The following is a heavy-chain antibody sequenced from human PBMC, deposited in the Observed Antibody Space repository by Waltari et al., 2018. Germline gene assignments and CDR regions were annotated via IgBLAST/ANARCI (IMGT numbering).Heavy chain of an antibody. J-gene: IGHJ5*02. CDR2: IYYSGST. D-gene: IGHD1-26*01. CDR3: AREGGSLSFDP. CDR1: GGSISSHY. V-gene: IGHV4-59*11. Sequence: QVQLQESGPGLVKPSETLSLTCTVSGGSISSHYWSWIRQPPGKGLEWIGYIYYSGSTNYNPSLKSRVTISVDTSKNQFSLKLSSVTAADTAVYYCAREGGSLSFDPWGQGTLVTVSS.